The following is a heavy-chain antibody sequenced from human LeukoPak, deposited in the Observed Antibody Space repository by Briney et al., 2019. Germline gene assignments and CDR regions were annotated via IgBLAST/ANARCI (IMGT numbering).Heavy chain of an antibody. CDR1: GGSISSYY. Sequence: PSETLSLTCTVSGGSISSYYWSWIRQPPGKGLEWIGYIYYSGSTNYNPSLKSRVTISVDTSKNQFSLKLSSVTAADTAVYYCARQMDCSGGSCYSSPHFDYWGQGTLVTVSS. J-gene: IGHJ4*02. CDR2: IYYSGST. V-gene: IGHV4-59*08. CDR3: ARQMDCSGGSCYSSPHFDY. D-gene: IGHD2-15*01.